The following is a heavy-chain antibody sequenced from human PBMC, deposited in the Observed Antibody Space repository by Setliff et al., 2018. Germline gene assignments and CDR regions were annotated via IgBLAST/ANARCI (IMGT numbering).Heavy chain of an antibody. V-gene: IGHV4-38-2*01. J-gene: IGHJ4*02. Sequence: PSETLSLTCAVSGYSISSGYYWGWIRQAPGKGLEWIASIYRSGSTYYNPSLKSRVAMSIDRSRNQFSLNLQSVTAADTAIYYCTRLYYGSRALYLDVWGQGSPVTVSS. D-gene: IGHD3-10*01. CDR3: TRLYYGSRALYLDV. CDR1: GYSISSGYY. CDR2: IYRSGST.